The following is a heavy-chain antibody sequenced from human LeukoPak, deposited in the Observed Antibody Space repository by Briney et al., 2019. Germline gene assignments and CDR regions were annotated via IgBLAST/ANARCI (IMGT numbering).Heavy chain of an antibody. CDR2: IYHSGST. V-gene: IGHV4-38-2*01. Sequence: SETLSLTCAVSGYSISSGYYWGWIRQPPGKGLEWIGSIYHSGSTYYNPSLKSRVTISVDTSKNQFSLKLSSVTAADTAVYYCASAVAGPGDYWGQGTLVTVSS. CDR3: ASAVAGPGDY. J-gene: IGHJ4*02. D-gene: IGHD6-19*01. CDR1: GYSISSGYY.